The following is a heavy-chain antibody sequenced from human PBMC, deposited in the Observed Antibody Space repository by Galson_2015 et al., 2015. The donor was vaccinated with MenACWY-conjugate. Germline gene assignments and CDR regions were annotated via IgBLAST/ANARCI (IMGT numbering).Heavy chain of an antibody. J-gene: IGHJ4*02. CDR2: ISGSGGRT. CDR3: AKDRLADAGTIDY. D-gene: IGHD1-7*01. CDR1: GFTFSSYW. Sequence: SLRLSCAASGFTFSSYWMNWVRQAPGKGLEWVSAISGSGGRTYYADSVKGRFTISRDNSKNTLYLQMNSLRAEDTAVYYCAKDRLADAGTIDYWGQGTLVTVSS. V-gene: IGHV3-23*01.